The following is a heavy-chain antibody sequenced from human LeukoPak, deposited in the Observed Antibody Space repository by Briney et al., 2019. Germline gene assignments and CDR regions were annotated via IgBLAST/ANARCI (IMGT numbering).Heavy chain of an antibody. V-gene: IGHV3-7*01. J-gene: IGHJ4*02. CDR2: INPTGSGK. CDR1: GSTFSSYW. CDR3: GRGDPDY. Sequence: TGGSLRLSCAVSGSTFSSYWMNWVRQAPGKGLEWVANINPTGSGKYYVDSVKGRFTISRDNAKNSLYLEMNSLRVEDTAVYYCGRGDPDYWGQGALVTASS.